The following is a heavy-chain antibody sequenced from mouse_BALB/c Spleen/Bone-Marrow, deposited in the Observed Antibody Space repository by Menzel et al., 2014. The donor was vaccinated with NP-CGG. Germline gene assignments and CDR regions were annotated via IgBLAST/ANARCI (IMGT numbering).Heavy chain of an antibody. J-gene: IGHJ4*01. V-gene: IGHV5-6*01. CDR2: ISSGGGYT. D-gene: IGHD4-1*01. CDR1: GFTFSTYG. CDR3: TRQRNWDHYAMDY. Sequence: EVQLQQSGGDLVKPGGSLKLSCAASGFTFSTYGMSWVRQTPDKRLEWVATISSGGGYTYYPDSVKGRFTISRDNANNTLYLQMSSLKSEDTAMYYCTRQRNWDHYAMDYWGQGTSVTGSS.